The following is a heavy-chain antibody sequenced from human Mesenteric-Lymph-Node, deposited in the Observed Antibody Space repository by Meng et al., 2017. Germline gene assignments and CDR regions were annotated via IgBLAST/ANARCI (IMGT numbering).Heavy chain of an antibody. J-gene: IGHJ4*02. CDR1: GYSFTNLW. Sequence: TVSRQCSGYSFTNLWIGWLRQMPGKGLEWMGILYPGDSIITYSPSFQAQVTMSADKSITTAYLQWSSLKASDNAMYYCARSQAYVTNEGSLGYYFDYWGQGTLVTVSS. CDR2: LYPGDSII. D-gene: IGHD4-17*01. V-gene: IGHV5-51*01. CDR3: ARSQAYVTNEGSLGYYFDY.